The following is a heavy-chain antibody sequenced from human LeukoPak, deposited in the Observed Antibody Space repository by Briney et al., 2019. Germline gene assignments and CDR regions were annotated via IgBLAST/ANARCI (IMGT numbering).Heavy chain of an antibody. CDR2: IWHDGRHK. J-gene: IGHJ4*02. CDR1: GFAFNTYA. D-gene: IGHD3-10*01. Sequence: GGSLRLSCAASGFAFNTYAMHWVRQAPGQGLEWVALIWHDGRHKFYSNSVRGQFTISRDNSKNTVSLQMNNLRPEDTAVYYCARGIFGSGSYPDFWGQGTLVTVSS. CDR3: ARGIFGSGSYPDF. V-gene: IGHV3-33*01.